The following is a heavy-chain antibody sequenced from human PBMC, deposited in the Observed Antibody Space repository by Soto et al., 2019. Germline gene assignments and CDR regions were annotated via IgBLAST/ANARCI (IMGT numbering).Heavy chain of an antibody. Sequence: PGESLKISCKGSGYSFTSYWIGWVRQMPGKGLEWMGIIYPGDSDTRYSPSFQGQVTISADKSISTAYLQWSSLKASDTAMYYCAKSDGYKGQNDAFDIWGQGTMVTVSS. D-gene: IGHD5-12*01. V-gene: IGHV5-51*01. CDR2: IYPGDSDT. CDR3: AKSDGYKGQNDAFDI. CDR1: GYSFTSYW. J-gene: IGHJ3*02.